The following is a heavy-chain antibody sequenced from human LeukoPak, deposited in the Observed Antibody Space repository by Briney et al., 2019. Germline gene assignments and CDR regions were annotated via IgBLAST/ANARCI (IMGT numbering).Heavy chain of an antibody. D-gene: IGHD3-22*01. V-gene: IGHV1-69*05. CDR3: YDSSGYYSS. J-gene: IGHJ5*02. CDR2: IIPIFGTA. CDR1: GGTFSSYA. Sequence: GSSVKVSCKASGGTFSSYAISWVRQAPGQGLEWMGRIIPIFGTANYEQKFQGRVTITTDESTSTTYMELSSLRSEDTAVYYCYDSSGYYSSWGQGTLVTVSS.